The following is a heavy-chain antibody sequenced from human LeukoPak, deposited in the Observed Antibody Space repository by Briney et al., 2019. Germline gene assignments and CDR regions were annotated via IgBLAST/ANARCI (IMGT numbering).Heavy chain of an antibody. CDR3: ARGTGEGYTYGRYYFDY. J-gene: IGHJ4*02. Sequence: ASVKVSCKASGYTFSGQYMHWVRQAPGQGLEWMGWINPNSGGTNYAQNFQGRVTMTRDTSISTAYVELSRLRSDDTAVYYCARGTGEGYTYGRYYFDYWGQGTLVTVPS. D-gene: IGHD5-18*01. CDR2: INPNSGGT. CDR1: GYTFSGQY. V-gene: IGHV1-2*02.